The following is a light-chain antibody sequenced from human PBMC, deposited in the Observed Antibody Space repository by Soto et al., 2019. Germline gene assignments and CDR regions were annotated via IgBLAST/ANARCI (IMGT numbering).Light chain of an antibody. CDR3: QQSSSALIT. CDR2: GAS. J-gene: IGKJ5*01. CDR1: QSVSNNY. Sequence: EIVLTQSPGTLSLSPGERATLSCRASQSVSNNYLAWFQQKPGKAPRLLIYGASNRATGIPDRFSGSGSGTDFTLTISSLQPEDFATYYCQQSSSALITFGQGTRLDIK. V-gene: IGKV3-20*01.